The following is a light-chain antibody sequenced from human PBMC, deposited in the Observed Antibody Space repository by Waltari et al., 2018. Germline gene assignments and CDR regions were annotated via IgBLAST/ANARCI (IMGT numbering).Light chain of an antibody. Sequence: QSALTQPASVSGSPGQSITISCSGTSSDAGGYNYVSWYQQLPGNAPKLMIYDVTRWPSGVSNRFSGSKSGNTASLTIFGLQAEDEADYYCASYTSTRTVIFGGGTRVTVL. CDR3: ASYTSTRTVI. CDR2: DVT. V-gene: IGLV2-14*01. CDR1: SSDAGGYNY. J-gene: IGLJ2*01.